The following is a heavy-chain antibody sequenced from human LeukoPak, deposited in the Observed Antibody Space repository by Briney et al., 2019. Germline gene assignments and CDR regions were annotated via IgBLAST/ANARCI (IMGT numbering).Heavy chain of an antibody. D-gene: IGHD3-22*01. J-gene: IGHJ5*02. CDR1: GFTFSTYA. CDR3: ARGGNYYDTIDP. V-gene: IGHV3-23*01. Sequence: GGSLRLSCAASGFTFSTYAMNWVRQAPGKGLEWVPVISNSGAITDYADSVKGRFTISRDNSKNTLYLQMNSLRAEDTAVYYCARGGNYYDTIDPWGQGTLVTVSP. CDR2: ISNSGAIT.